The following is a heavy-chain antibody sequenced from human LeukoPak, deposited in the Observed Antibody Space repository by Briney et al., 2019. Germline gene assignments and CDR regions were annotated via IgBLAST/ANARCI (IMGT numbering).Heavy chain of an antibody. D-gene: IGHD6-25*01. V-gene: IGHV3-21*01. CDR3: ASLPTAASYMDV. J-gene: IGHJ6*03. CDR1: RFTFSSYT. Sequence: GGSLRLSCAASRFTFSSYTMNWVRQAPGRGLEWVSAISTNDIQYADSVKGRFTISRDNAKNSLYLQMDSLRAEDTAVYYCASLPTAASYMDVWGKGTTVTVSS. CDR2: ISTNDI.